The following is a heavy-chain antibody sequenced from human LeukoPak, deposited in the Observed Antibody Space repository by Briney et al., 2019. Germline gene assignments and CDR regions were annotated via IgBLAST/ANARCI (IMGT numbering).Heavy chain of an antibody. CDR2: INPNTGGT. J-gene: IGHJ4*02. CDR3: AVTSGYCSSTSCSYFDY. D-gene: IGHD2-2*01. CDR1: GYTFTGYY. V-gene: IGHV1-2*02. Sequence: SVKVSCKASGYTFTGYYMHWVRQAPGQGLEWMGWINPNTGGTNYAQKFQGRVTMTRDTSISTAYMELSRLRSDDTAVYYCAVTSGYCSSTSCSYFDYWGQGTLVTVSS.